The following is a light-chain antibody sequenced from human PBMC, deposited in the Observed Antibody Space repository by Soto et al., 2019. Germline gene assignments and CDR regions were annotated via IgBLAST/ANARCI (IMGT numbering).Light chain of an antibody. CDR2: GAS. Sequence: EMVLTRSPGTRSWSQGERATLSCRASQSVSSNLAWYQQKPGQAPRLLIYGASTRATGIPARFSGSGSETEFTLTICSLQSEDFAVYYCQQYNNWPPLPFGGGTKVDIK. V-gene: IGKV3-15*01. CDR1: QSVSSN. J-gene: IGKJ4*01. CDR3: QQYNNWPPLP.